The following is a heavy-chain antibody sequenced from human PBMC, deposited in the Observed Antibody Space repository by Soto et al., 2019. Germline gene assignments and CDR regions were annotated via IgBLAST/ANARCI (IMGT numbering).Heavy chain of an antibody. CDR1: GYTFSVYD. V-gene: IGHV1-18*01. CDR3: ARAGAAPYYYYGLDV. Sequence: VSVKVSCKTSGYTFSVYDIYWVRQAPGQGLEWMGWIRAYNGDTNYAQKFQTRVTMTTDKSTDTAYMDLRSLTSDDTAIYYCARAGAAPYYYYGLDVWGQGTTVTVSS. J-gene: IGHJ6*02. CDR2: IRAYNGDT. D-gene: IGHD3-10*01.